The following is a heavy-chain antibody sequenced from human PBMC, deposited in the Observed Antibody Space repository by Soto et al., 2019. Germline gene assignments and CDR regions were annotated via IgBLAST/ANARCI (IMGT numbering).Heavy chain of an antibody. CDR1: GFTFSNYW. D-gene: IGHD2-21*02. CDR3: VVTTSTFGI. Sequence: EVQLVESGGGLVQPGGSLRLSCEGSGFTFSNYWMNWVRQAPGKGLEWLANIKQDGSEKNYVDSVKGRFTISRDNAKNSLYLQMNSLRVEDTAVDYCVVTTSTFGIWGQGAMVTVSS. CDR2: IKQDGSEK. J-gene: IGHJ3*02. V-gene: IGHV3-7*05.